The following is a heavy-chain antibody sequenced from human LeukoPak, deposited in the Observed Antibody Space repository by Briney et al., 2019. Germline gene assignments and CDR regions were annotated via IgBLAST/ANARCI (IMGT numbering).Heavy chain of an antibody. CDR3: ARDWNRGYSGYEHFDY. V-gene: IGHV3-21*01. Sequence: GGSLGLSCAASGFTFSSYSMNWVRQAPGKGLEWVSSISSSSSYIYYADSVKGRFTISRDNAKNSLYLQMNSLRAEDTAVYYCARDWNRGYSGYEHFDYWGQGTLVTASS. J-gene: IGHJ4*02. CDR2: ISSSSSYI. CDR1: GFTFSSYS. D-gene: IGHD5-12*01.